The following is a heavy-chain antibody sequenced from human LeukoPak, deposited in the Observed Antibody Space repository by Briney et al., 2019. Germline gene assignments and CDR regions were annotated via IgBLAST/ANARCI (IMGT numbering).Heavy chain of an antibody. D-gene: IGHD2-2*01. CDR1: GGSISSYY. CDR3: AREILVVVPAAPRRYYYYYMDV. V-gene: IGHV4-4*07. CDR2: IYTSGST. J-gene: IGHJ6*03. Sequence: SETLSLTCTVSGGSISSYYWSWIRQPAGKGLEWIGRIYTSGSTNYNPSLKSRVTMSVDTSKNQFSLKQSSVTAADTAVSYCAREILVVVPAAPRRYYYYYMDVWGQGTTVTVSS.